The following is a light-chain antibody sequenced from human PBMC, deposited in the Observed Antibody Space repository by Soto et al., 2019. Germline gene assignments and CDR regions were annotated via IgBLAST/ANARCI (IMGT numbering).Light chain of an antibody. Sequence: EIVMTQSPATLSVSPGERATLSCRASQSVSSNLAWYQQKPCQAPRLLIYGASTRATGIPARFSGSGSGTEFTLTISSLQSEDFGVYYCQQYNNWPPWTFGQGTKVEIK. V-gene: IGKV3-15*01. CDR3: QQYNNWPPWT. CDR1: QSVSSN. J-gene: IGKJ1*01. CDR2: GAS.